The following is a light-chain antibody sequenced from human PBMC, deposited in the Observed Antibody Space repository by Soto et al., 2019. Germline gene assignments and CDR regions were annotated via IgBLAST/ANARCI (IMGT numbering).Light chain of an antibody. CDR3: QQYGSSPPGLT. V-gene: IGKV3-20*01. Sequence: EIVLTQSPGTRSLSPGERATLSCRASQSVSSSYLAWYQQKPGQAPRLLIYGASSRATGIPDRFSGSGSGTDFTLTISRLEPEDCAVYDCQQYGSSPPGLTFGGGTKVEIK. CDR1: QSVSSSY. CDR2: GAS. J-gene: IGKJ4*01.